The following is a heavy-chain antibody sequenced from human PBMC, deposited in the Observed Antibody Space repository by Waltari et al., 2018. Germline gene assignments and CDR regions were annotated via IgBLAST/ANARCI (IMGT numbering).Heavy chain of an antibody. D-gene: IGHD4-4*01. CDR2: INWDCSST. CDR3: ARVNSNYVNWFDP. Sequence: EEQLVKSGGGVVGPTGSRRIPWAASGVPCDHYSMAWFRQAPGKGLEWVSGINWDCSSTGYADSVKGRFTISRDNAKNSLHLHVNSLTAEDTAFYYCARVNSNYVNWFDPWGQGTLVIVSS. CDR1: GVPCDHYS. V-gene: IGHV3-20*04. J-gene: IGHJ5*02.